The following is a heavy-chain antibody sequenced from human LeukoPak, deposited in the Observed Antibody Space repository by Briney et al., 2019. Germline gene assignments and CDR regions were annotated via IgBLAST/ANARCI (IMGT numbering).Heavy chain of an antibody. CDR1: GYRFTTYW. CDR2: IDPSTSYT. J-gene: IGHJ4*02. CDR3: ARLQDF. V-gene: IGHV5-10-1*01. Sequence: GESLKISCQVSGYRFTTYWITWVRQMPGKGLEWMGRIDPSTSYTKYSPSFQGHITIPADKSINTAYLQWSSLKASDTAMYYCARLQDFWGQGTLVTVSS.